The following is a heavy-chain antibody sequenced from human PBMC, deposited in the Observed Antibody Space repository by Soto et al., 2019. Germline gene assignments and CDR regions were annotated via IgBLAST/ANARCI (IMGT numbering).Heavy chain of an antibody. Sequence: SETLSLTCTVSGGSISSYYWSWIRQPPGKGLEWIGYIYYSGSTNYNPSLKSRVTISVDTSKNQFSLKLSSVTAADTAVYYCARGRYSSSSYYYYYMDVWGKGTTVTVS. CDR2: IYYSGST. CDR1: GGSISSYY. V-gene: IGHV4-59*01. D-gene: IGHD6-6*01. CDR3: ARGRYSSSSYYYYYMDV. J-gene: IGHJ6*03.